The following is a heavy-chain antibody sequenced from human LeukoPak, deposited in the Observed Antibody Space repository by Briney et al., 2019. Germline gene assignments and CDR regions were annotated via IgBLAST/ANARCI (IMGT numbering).Heavy chain of an antibody. CDR2: INPSGGTT. Sequence: GASVKVSCKASGYTFTTSFTTYYMHWVRQAPGQGLEWMGIINPSGGTTTYAQKFQGRVTMTTDTSTITVYMELSSLRSEDTAVYYCARWTTTYLDYWGQGTLVTVSS. CDR1: GYTFTTSFTTYY. D-gene: IGHD4-11*01. V-gene: IGHV1-46*01. J-gene: IGHJ4*02. CDR3: ARWTTTYLDY.